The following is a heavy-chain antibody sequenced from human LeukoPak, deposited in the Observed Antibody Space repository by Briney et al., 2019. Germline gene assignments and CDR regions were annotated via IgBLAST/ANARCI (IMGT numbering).Heavy chain of an antibody. CDR3: ANPGYSSGWYYFDY. CDR1: GFTFSSYA. D-gene: IGHD6-19*01. CDR2: ISGSGGST. V-gene: IGHV3-23*01. J-gene: IGHJ4*02. Sequence: GGSLRLSCAASGFTFSSYAMSWVRQAPGKGLEWVSTISGSGGSTYYADSVKGRFIISRDSSKNTLYLQMSSLRAEDTAVYYCANPGYSSGWYYFDYWGQGTLVTVSS.